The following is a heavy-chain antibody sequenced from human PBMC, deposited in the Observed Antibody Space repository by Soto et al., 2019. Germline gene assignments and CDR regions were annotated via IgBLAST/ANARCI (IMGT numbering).Heavy chain of an antibody. CDR3: TGSSLYCSGGSCCLN. D-gene: IGHD2-15*01. CDR1: GFTFGDYA. V-gene: IGHV3-49*03. CDR2: IRSKAYGGTT. Sequence: ESGGGLVQPGRSLRLSCTASGFTFGDYAMSWFRQAPGKGLEWVGFIRSKAYGGTTEYAASVKGRFTISRDDSKSIAYLQMNSLKTEDTAVYYCTGSSLYCSGGSCCLNWGQGTLVTVSS. J-gene: IGHJ4*02.